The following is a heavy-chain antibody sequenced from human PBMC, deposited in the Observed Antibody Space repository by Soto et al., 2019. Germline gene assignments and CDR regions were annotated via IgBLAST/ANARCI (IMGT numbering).Heavy chain of an antibody. D-gene: IGHD3-22*01. V-gene: IGHV3-30*18. J-gene: IGHJ4*02. Sequence: GGSLRLSCAASGFTFSSYGMHWVRQAPGKGLEWVAVISYDGSNKYYADSVKGRFTISRDNSKNTLYLQMNSLRAEDTAVYYCAKDSIPPLYYYDSSDPGYFDYWGQGTLVTVSS. CDR2: ISYDGSNK. CDR1: GFTFSSYG. CDR3: AKDSIPPLYYYDSSDPGYFDY.